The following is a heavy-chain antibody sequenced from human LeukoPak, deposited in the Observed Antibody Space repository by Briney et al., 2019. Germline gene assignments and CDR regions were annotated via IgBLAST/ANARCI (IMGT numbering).Heavy chain of an antibody. CDR1: GGTFISYA. J-gene: IGHJ4*02. CDR3: ARGGSRVTTINILDY. D-gene: IGHD5-24*01. CDR2: IIPIFGTA. Sequence: SVKVSCKASGGTFISYAISWVRQAPGQGLEWMGGIIPIFGTANYAQKFQGRVTITADESTSTAYMELSSLRSDDTAVYFCARGGSRVTTINILDYWGQGTLVTVSS. V-gene: IGHV1-69*13.